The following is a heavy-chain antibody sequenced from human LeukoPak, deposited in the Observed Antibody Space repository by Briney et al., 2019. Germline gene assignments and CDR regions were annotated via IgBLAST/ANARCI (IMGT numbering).Heavy chain of an antibody. CDR3: ARVVRSVLRMGGTGTTSCDI. J-gene: IGHJ3*02. D-gene: IGHD1-7*01. CDR2: MYPNSGNT. Sequence: GASVKVSCKASGYTFTSYDINWVRQATGQGLEWMGWMYPNSGNTGYAQKFQGRVTMTRNTSISTAYMELSSLRSEDTAVYYCARVVRSVLRMGGTGTTSCDIWGQGTKVTDSS. CDR1: GYTFTSYD. V-gene: IGHV1-8*01.